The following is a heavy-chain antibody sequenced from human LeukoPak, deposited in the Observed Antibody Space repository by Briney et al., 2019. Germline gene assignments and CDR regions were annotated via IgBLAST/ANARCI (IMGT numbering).Heavy chain of an antibody. D-gene: IGHD1-26*01. Sequence: ASVNVSCKASGYTFTNYGINWVRQAPGQGLEWMGWISTYNSNTNYAQRLQGRVTMTTDTSTSTAYMELRSLRSDDTAVYYCARATGIVGDQPDDCWGQGTLVTVSS. V-gene: IGHV1-18*01. CDR3: ARATGIVGDQPDDC. CDR2: ISTYNSNT. J-gene: IGHJ4*02. CDR1: GYTFTNYG.